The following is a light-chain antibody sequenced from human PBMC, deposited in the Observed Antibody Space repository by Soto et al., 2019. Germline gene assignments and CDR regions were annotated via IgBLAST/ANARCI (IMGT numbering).Light chain of an antibody. CDR1: QSVRSSY. Sequence: EIVLTQSPGTLSLSPGESATLSCRASQSVRSSYVAWYQQKPGQAPGLLIYGASSRATGIPDRFSGSGSGTDFTLTISRLEPEDFAVYYCQQYGSAPLTFGGGTKVEIK. CDR2: GAS. J-gene: IGKJ4*01. V-gene: IGKV3-20*01. CDR3: QQYGSAPLT.